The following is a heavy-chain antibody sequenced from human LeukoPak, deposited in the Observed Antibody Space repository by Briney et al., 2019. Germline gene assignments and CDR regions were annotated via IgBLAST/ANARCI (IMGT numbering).Heavy chain of an antibody. CDR3: ARERFHGSGAPKFDY. V-gene: IGHV3-21*01. Sequence: GGSLRLSCEASGFIFSSYSMNWVRQAPGKGLEWVASISLSGSSIYYADSVKGRFTISRDNAKNSVYLQMNSLRVDDTAVYYCARERFHGSGAPKFDYWGQGTLVTVSS. J-gene: IGHJ4*02. D-gene: IGHD3-10*01. CDR1: GFIFSSYS. CDR2: ISLSGSSI.